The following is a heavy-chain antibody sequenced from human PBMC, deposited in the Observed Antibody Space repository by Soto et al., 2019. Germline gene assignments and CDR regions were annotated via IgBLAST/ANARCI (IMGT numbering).Heavy chain of an antibody. CDR2: IYWDDDN. CDR1: GFSVSTSGVG. J-gene: IGHJ6*02. V-gene: IGHV2-5*02. Sequence: QITLKESGPTLVKPTQTLTLTCTFSGFSVSTSGVGVAWIRQPPGKAPEWLALIYWDDDNRYSPFLQSRVTITKATSKNQVVLTMTNMDPVDTATYYCAHKGGRGAAMDVWGQGTTVTVSS. D-gene: IGHD2-15*01. CDR3: AHKGGRGAAMDV.